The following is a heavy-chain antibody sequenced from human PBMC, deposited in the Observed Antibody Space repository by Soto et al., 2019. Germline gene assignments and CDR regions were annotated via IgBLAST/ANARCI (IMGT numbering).Heavy chain of an antibody. J-gene: IGHJ4*02. CDR2: IYPGGSDT. Sequence: PGESLKISCKGSGYSFTSYSIGWVRQMPGKGLEWMGIIYPGGSDTRYSPSFQGQVTISADKSISTAYLQWSSLKASDTAMYYCARLKRSRSSSPTLDYWGQGSLVTGSS. CDR3: ARLKRSRSSSPTLDY. D-gene: IGHD6-6*01. V-gene: IGHV5-51*01. CDR1: GYSFTSYS.